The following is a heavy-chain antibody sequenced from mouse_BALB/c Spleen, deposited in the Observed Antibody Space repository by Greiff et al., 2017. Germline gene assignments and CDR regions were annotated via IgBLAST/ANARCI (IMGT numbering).Heavy chain of an antibody. D-gene: IGHD4-1*01. CDR1: GFTFSSFG. Sequence: EVHLVESGGGLVQPGGSRKLSCAASGFTFSSFGMHWVRQAPEKGLEWVAYISSGSSTIYYADTVKGRFTISRDNPKNTLFLQMTSLRSEDTAMYYCARRELGNAMDYWGQGTSVTVSS. CDR2: ISSGSSTI. J-gene: IGHJ4*01. CDR3: ARRELGNAMDY. V-gene: IGHV5-17*02.